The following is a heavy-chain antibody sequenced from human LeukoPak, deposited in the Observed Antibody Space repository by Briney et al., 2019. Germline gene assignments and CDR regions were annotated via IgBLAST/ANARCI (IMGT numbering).Heavy chain of an antibody. CDR2: ISGSGGST. CDR3: AKDASSWTAHAFDI. D-gene: IGHD6-13*01. J-gene: IGHJ3*02. Sequence: GGSLRLSCAASGFTSSSYSMNWVRQAPGKGLEWVSAISGSGGSTYYADSVKGRFTISRDNSKNTLYLQMNSLRAEDTAVYYCAKDASSWTAHAFDIWGQGTMVTVSS. V-gene: IGHV3-23*01. CDR1: GFTSSSYS.